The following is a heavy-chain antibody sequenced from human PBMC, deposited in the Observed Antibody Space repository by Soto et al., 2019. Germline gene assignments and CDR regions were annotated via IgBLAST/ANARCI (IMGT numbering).Heavy chain of an antibody. CDR2: ISTFNGKT. CDR3: ARDRVPKRSGYFPFDY. Sequence: QVQLVQSGAEVKKPGASVKVSCKASGYTFISYGISWVRQAPGQGLEWMGWISTFNGKTNYAQNVQGRDTMTTDTSTTTAYMELRSLNSDDTAVYYCARDRVPKRSGYFPFDYWGQGTLVTVSS. D-gene: IGHD3-22*01. J-gene: IGHJ4*02. V-gene: IGHV1-18*01. CDR1: GYTFISYG.